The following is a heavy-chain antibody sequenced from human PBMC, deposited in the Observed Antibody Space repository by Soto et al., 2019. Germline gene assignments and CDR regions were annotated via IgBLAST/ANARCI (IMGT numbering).Heavy chain of an antibody. V-gene: IGHV3-15*01. D-gene: IGHD2-21*01. J-gene: IGHJ4*02. Sequence: EVQLVESGGGLVKPGGSLRLSCAVSGFTFNNAWMSWVRQAPGKGLEWVGRIKSKTDGGTTDYTAPVKGRFTISRDDSKNMLYLQMNSLENEDTAVYYCTPDRDGYWGQGTLVTVSS. CDR3: TPDRDGY. CDR2: IKSKTDGGTT. CDR1: GFTFNNAW.